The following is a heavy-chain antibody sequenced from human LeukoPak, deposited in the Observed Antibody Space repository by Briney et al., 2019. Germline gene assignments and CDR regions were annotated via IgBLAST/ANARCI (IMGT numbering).Heavy chain of an antibody. Sequence: GGSLRLSCAASGFTFSSYAMSWVRQAPGKGLEWVSTISGSAGSAYYTDSVKGGFTSLKQNIKNMMYLQMTMQCGEDEAVYYCEKKRGTAVTKIDIWGQGTMVTVSS. D-gene: IGHD4-17*01. V-gene: IGHV3-23*01. CDR1: GFTFSSYA. CDR2: ISGSAGSA. CDR3: EKKRGTAVTKIDI. J-gene: IGHJ3*02.